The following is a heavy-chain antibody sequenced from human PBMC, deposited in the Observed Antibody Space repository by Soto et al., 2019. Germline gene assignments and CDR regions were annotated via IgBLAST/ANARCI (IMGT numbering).Heavy chain of an antibody. CDR1: GFTSSSYG. CDR2: ISYDGSNK. CDR3: TIVRVADSALDH. D-gene: IGHD3-10*02. J-gene: IGHJ4*02. Sequence: LRLSCAASGFTSSSYGMHWVRQAPGKGLEWVAVISYDGSNKYYADSVKGRFTISRDNSKNTLFLHMSNLRAEDTAMYYCTIVRVADSALDHWGQGTLVTVSS. V-gene: IGHV3-30*03.